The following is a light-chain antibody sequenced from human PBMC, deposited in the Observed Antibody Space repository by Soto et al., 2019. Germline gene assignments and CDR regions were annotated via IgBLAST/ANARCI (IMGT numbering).Light chain of an antibody. CDR3: SSDTNTITLV. CDR2: DVT. Sequence: QSALTQPASVSGSPGQSITISCTGTTSDVGGYNHVSWYQQHPGKAPKLMIYDVTNRPSGVSNRFSGSKSGNTASLTISGLQAEDEADYYCSSDTNTITLVFGGGTKLTVL. V-gene: IGLV2-14*03. J-gene: IGLJ2*01. CDR1: TSDVGGYNH.